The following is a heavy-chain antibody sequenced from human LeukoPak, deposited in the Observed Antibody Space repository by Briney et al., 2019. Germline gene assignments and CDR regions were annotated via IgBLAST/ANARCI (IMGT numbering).Heavy chain of an antibody. CDR2: ISAYNGNT. CDR3: ARAAYSGSFYPNLIWYFDL. V-gene: IGHV1-18*01. D-gene: IGHD1-26*01. Sequence: ASVKVSCKASGYTFTSYGISWVRQAPGQGLEWMGWISAYNGNTNYAQKLQGRVTMTTDTSTSTAYMELRSLRSDDTAVYYCARAAYSGSFYPNLIWYFDLWGRGTLVTVSS. CDR1: GYTFTSYG. J-gene: IGHJ2*01.